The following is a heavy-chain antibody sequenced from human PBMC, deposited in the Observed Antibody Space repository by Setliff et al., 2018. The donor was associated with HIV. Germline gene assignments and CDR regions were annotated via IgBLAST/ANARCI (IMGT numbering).Heavy chain of an antibody. CDR2: IIPLVTIA. CDR3: ARGRYGAGTYWGLYYYYYMDV. Sequence: ASVKVSCKASGDTFSTYAITWVRQAPGQGLEWMGGIIPLVTIANYAQEFQGRVRFTADKSTSTAYMELNSLRSDDTAVYYCARGRYGAGTYWGLYYYYYMDVWGKGTTVTVSS. CDR1: GDTFSTYA. V-gene: IGHV1-69*10. J-gene: IGHJ6*03. D-gene: IGHD3-10*01.